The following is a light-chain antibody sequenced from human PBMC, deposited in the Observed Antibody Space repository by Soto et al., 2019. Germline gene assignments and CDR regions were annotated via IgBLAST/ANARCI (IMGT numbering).Light chain of an antibody. Sequence: EIVLTQSPATLSLSPGERATLSCRASQSVSSYLAWYQQKHGQAPRLLIYDASNRATGIPARFSGSGSGTDVTLTISSLEPEDFAVYYCQQRSNWQTFGQGTKVEIK. V-gene: IGKV3-11*01. CDR1: QSVSSY. CDR2: DAS. CDR3: QQRSNWQT. J-gene: IGKJ1*01.